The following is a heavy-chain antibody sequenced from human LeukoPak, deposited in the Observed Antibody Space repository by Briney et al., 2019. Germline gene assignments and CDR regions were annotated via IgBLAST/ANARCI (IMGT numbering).Heavy chain of an antibody. CDR2: INPNSGDT. CDR3: ARGDAFDI. J-gene: IGHJ3*02. CDR1: GDTFTDYY. V-gene: IGHV1-2*04. Sequence: ASVKVSFKASGDTFTDYYTHWVRQAPGQGLGWMGWINPNSGDTKYAQKFQGWVTMTRDTSTSTAYMELSSLKSDGTAMYYCARGDAFDIWGQGTLVTISS.